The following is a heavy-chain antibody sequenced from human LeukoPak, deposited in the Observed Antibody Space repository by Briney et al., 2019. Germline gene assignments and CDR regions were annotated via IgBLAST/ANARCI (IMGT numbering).Heavy chain of an antibody. D-gene: IGHD6-19*01. Sequence: GGSLRLSCAASGFTFSSYGMHWVRQAPGKGLEWVAVISYDGSNKYYAGSVKGRFTISRDNSKNTLYLQMNSLRAEDTAVYYCAKMSRYSSGWYDYWGQGTLVTVSS. CDR3: AKMSRYSSGWYDY. J-gene: IGHJ4*02. V-gene: IGHV3-30*18. CDR2: ISYDGSNK. CDR1: GFTFSSYG.